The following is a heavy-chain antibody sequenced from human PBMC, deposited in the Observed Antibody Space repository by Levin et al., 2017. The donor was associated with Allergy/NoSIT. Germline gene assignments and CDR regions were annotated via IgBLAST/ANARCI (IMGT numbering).Heavy chain of an antibody. CDR3: AREMRDEYRGGWYLDL. CDR1: GFAFSTSD. CDR2: IGAGRDT. J-gene: IGHJ2*01. Sequence: GGSLRLSCAASGFAFSTSDMHWVRQGPGKGLEWVSAIGAGRDTYYSGSVKGRFTISRENAKNSLFLQMNSLRAEDTAVYFCAREMRDEYRGGWYLDLWGRGTLVTVSS. V-gene: IGHV3-13*01. D-gene: IGHD6-6*01.